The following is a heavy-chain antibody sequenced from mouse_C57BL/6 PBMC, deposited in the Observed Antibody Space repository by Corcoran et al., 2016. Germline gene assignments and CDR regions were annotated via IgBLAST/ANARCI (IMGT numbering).Heavy chain of an antibody. Sequence: EVQLQQSGPELVKPGASVKISCKASGYTFTDYYMNWVKQSHGKSLEWIGNINPNNGGTSYNQKFKGKATLTVDKSSSTAYMELRSLNFEDSAVYYCSRGGISTVVDYWGQGTTLTVSS. D-gene: IGHD1-1*01. CDR1: GYTFTDYY. V-gene: IGHV1-26*01. CDR2: INPNNGGT. J-gene: IGHJ2*01. CDR3: SRGGISTVVDY.